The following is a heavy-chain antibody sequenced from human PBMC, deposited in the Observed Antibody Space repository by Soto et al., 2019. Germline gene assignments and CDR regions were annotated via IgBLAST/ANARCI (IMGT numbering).Heavy chain of an antibody. D-gene: IGHD3-10*01. Sequence: QVQVVESGGGVVQPGRSLRLSCVASGFSFNGYAVNWVRQAPGKGLEWVALISHDASSQWYADSVKGRFTISRDTAKKTVYLQMNTLRLDDTALYYCARIGPGVSAGSGFDPWGQGTLVIVSS. CDR2: ISHDASSQ. CDR1: GFSFNGYA. J-gene: IGHJ5*02. V-gene: IGHV3-30-3*01. CDR3: ARIGPGVSAGSGFDP.